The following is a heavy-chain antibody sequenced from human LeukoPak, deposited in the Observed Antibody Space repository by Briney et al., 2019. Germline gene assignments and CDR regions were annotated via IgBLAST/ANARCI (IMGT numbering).Heavy chain of an antibody. CDR1: GFTFSSYA. CDR2: ISGSGGST. D-gene: IGHD3-10*01. J-gene: IGHJ4*02. Sequence: GGSLRLSCAASGFTFSSYAMSWVRQAPGKGLEWVSAISGSGGSTYYADSVKGRFTISRDNSKNTLYLQMNSLRAEDTAVYYCARAGVRGVNPRTYFDYWGQGTLVTVSS. CDR3: ARAGVRGVNPRTYFDY. V-gene: IGHV3-23*01.